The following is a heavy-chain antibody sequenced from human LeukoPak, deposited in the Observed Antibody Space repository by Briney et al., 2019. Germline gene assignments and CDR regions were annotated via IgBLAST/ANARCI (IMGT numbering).Heavy chain of an antibody. CDR1: GGYISSYY. J-gene: IGHJ1*01. CDR2: ISYSGST. CDR3: ARDHPAQH. V-gene: IGHV4-59*01. Sequence: PSETLSLTCTVSGGYISSYYWSWIRQPPGKGLEWIGYISYSGSTNYNPSLKSRVTISVDTSKNQFSLKLSSVTAADTAVYYCARDHPAQHWGQGTLVTVSS.